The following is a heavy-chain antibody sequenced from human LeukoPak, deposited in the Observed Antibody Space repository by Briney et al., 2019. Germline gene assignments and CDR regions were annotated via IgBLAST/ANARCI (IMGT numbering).Heavy chain of an antibody. CDR3: ARDPYSGSYSDYYYYYMDV. V-gene: IGHV3-30*02. D-gene: IGHD1-26*01. CDR2: IRYDGSNK. Sequence: GSLRLSCAASGFTFSSYGMHWVRQAPGKGLEWVAFIRYDGSNKYYADSVKGRFTISRDNAKNSLYLQLNSLRAEDTAVYYCARDPYSGSYSDYYYYYMDVWGKGTTVTVSS. J-gene: IGHJ6*03. CDR1: GFTFSSYG.